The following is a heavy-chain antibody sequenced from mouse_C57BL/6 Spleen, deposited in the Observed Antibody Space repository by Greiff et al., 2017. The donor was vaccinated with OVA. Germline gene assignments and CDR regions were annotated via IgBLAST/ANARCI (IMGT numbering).Heavy chain of an antibody. D-gene: IGHD1-1*01. Sequence: QVQLTQSGPELVKPGASVKISCKASGYAFSSSWMNWVKQRPGKGLEWIGRIYPGDGDTNYNGKFKGKATLTADKSSSTAYMQLSSLTSEDSAVYFCARSGHYYGMDFDYWGQGTTLTVSS. V-gene: IGHV1-82*01. CDR1: GYAFSSSW. CDR2: IYPGDGDT. CDR3: ARSGHYYGMDFDY. J-gene: IGHJ2*01.